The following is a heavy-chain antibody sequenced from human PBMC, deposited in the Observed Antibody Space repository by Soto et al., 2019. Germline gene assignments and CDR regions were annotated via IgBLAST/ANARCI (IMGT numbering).Heavy chain of an antibody. CDR2: IYYTGST. CDR3: ARVSGIVVVPTAKDPHCYYMDV. Sequence: SETLSLTCTVSGGSISGGPYYWTWIRQHPGSGLEWIGYIYYTGSTYYNPSLKSRVIMSVDTSNNQLSLKLSSVTAADTAVYFCARVSGIVVVPTAKDPHCYYMDVWGRGTTVTVSS. J-gene: IGHJ6*03. CDR1: GGSISGGPYY. D-gene: IGHD2-2*01. V-gene: IGHV4-31*03.